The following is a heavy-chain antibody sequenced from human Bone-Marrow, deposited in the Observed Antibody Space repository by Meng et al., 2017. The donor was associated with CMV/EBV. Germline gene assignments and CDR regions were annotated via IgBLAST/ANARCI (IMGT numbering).Heavy chain of an antibody. CDR2: ISSSSSYI. CDR1: GFTFSSYS. D-gene: IGHD1-26*01. V-gene: IGHV3-21*01. J-gene: IGHJ5*02. CDR3: AKGGRDPRGNWFDP. Sequence: GESLKISCAASGFTFSSYSMNWVRQAPGKGLEWVSSISSSSSYIYYADSVKGRFTISRDNAKNSLYLQMNSLRAEDTAVYYCAKGGRDPRGNWFDPWGQGSLVTVSS.